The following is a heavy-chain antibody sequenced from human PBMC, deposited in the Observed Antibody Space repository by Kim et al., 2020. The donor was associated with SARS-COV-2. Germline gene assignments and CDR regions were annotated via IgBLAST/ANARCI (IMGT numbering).Heavy chain of an antibody. V-gene: IGHV5-10-1*01. CDR1: GYSFTSYW. D-gene: IGHD3-9*01. CDR3: ARHTLRYFDWLLWGGFDP. CDR2: IDPSDSYT. Sequence: GESLKISCKGSGYSFTSYWISWVRQMPGKGLEWMGRIDPSDSYTNYSPSFQGHVTISADKSISTAYLQWSSLKASDTAMYYCARHTLRYFDWLLWGGFDPWGQGTLVTVSS. J-gene: IGHJ5*02.